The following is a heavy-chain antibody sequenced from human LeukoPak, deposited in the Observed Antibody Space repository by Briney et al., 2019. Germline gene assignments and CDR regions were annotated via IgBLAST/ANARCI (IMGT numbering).Heavy chain of an antibody. D-gene: IGHD3-10*01. Sequence: PGGSLRLSCAASGFIFSSYGMSWVRQAPGKGLEWVPAISGSGGSTYYADSVKGRFTISRDNSKNTLYLQMNNLRAEDTAVYYCAKTRGGGPFDYWGQGTLVTVSS. V-gene: IGHV3-23*01. CDR1: GFIFSSYG. CDR2: ISGSGGST. CDR3: AKTRGGGPFDY. J-gene: IGHJ4*02.